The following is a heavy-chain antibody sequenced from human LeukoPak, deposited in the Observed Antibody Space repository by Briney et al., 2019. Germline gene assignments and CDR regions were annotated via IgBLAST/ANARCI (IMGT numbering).Heavy chain of an antibody. Sequence: GGSLRLSCAASGLTFDDYGMSWVRQAPGKGLEWVSGINWNGGSTGYADSVKGRFTISRDNAKNSLYLQMNSLRAEDTALYYCARDRGIQLWFGPGYMDVWGKGTTVTVSS. J-gene: IGHJ6*03. CDR2: INWNGGST. D-gene: IGHD5-18*01. CDR3: ARDRGIQLWFGPGYMDV. V-gene: IGHV3-20*04. CDR1: GLTFDDYG.